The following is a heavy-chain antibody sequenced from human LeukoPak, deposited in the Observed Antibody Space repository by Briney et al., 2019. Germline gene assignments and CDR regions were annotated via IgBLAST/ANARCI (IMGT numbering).Heavy chain of an antibody. J-gene: IGHJ4*02. CDR2: IGTAGYT. D-gene: IGHD6-19*01. CDR3: ARGRGWYFDY. Sequence: GGSLRLSCAASGFTFSLYDMHWVRQSTGEGLEWVSVIGTAGYTSYLGSVKGRFAISRENARNSVYLQMDSLRAGDTAVYYCARGRGWYFDYWGQGTLVTVSS. V-gene: IGHV3-13*01. CDR1: GFTFSLYD.